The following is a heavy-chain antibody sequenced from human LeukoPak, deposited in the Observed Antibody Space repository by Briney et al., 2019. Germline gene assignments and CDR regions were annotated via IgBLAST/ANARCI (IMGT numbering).Heavy chain of an antibody. CDR1: GYTFTGYY. Sequence: ASVKVSCKASGYTFTGYYMHWVRQAPGQGLEWMGWINPNSGGTNYAQKFQGRVTMTRDTSISTAYMELSRLRSDDTAVYYCARVAPYSGSYYIIGNYFDYWGQGTLVTVSS. CDR3: ARVAPYSGSYYIIGNYFDY. CDR2: INPNSGGT. J-gene: IGHJ4*02. V-gene: IGHV1-2*02. D-gene: IGHD1-26*01.